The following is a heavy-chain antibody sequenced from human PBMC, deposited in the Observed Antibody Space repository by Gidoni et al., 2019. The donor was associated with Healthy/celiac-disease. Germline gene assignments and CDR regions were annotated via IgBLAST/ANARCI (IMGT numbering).Heavy chain of an antibody. CDR1: GGSLSSGDYS. D-gene: IGHD6-13*01. CDR2: IYYSGST. V-gene: IGHV4-30-4*01. J-gene: IGHJ5*02. Sequence: QTLSLTCTVSGGSLSSGDYSWSWIRQPPGKGLEWIGYIYYSGSTYYNPSLKSRVTISVDTSKNQFSLKLSSVTAADTAVDYCARVFRRGYSSPRACDPWGQGTLVTVSS. CDR3: ARVFRRGYSSPRACDP.